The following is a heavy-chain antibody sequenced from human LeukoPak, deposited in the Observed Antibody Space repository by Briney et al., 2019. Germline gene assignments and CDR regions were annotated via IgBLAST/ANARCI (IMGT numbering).Heavy chain of an antibody. Sequence: GGSLRLSCAASGFIFSNYALMWVRQAPGKGLEWVSSITGRGDETFYADSVKGRFSLSRDNSKNMLYLQMNSLRAEDTAVYYCAKDPDTYYGSVSGWFDPWGQGTLVTVSS. D-gene: IGHD3-10*01. J-gene: IGHJ5*02. CDR1: GFIFSNYA. CDR3: AKDPDTYYGSVSGWFDP. CDR2: ITGRGDET. V-gene: IGHV3-23*01.